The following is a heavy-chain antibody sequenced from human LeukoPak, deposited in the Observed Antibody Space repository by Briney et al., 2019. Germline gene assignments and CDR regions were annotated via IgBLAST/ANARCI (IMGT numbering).Heavy chain of an antibody. CDR3: ARHGDLGSASHFDS. J-gene: IGHJ4*02. CDR2: IYFSGST. V-gene: IGHV4-59*01. CDR1: GGSIRRYY. Sequence: PSETLSLTCAVSGGSIRRYYWRWLRQPPGKGLERIGYIYFSGSTNYNPSLKSRVTISVDTSKDQFSLNLRSVTAADTAVYYCARHGDLGSASHFDSWGQGTLVTVSS. D-gene: IGHD3-10*01.